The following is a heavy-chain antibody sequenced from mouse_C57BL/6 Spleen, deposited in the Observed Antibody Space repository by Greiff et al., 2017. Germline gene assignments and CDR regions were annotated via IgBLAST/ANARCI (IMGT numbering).Heavy chain of an antibody. V-gene: IGHV1-59*01. D-gene: IGHD3-2*02. Sequence: VQLQQSGAELVRPGTSVKLSCKASGYTFTSYWMHWVKQRPGQGLEWIGVIDPSDSYTNYNQKFKGKATLTVDTSSSTAYMQLSSLTSEDSAVYYCARAGSSGYAMDYWGQGTSVTVSS. J-gene: IGHJ4*01. CDR1: GYTFTSYW. CDR3: ARAGSSGYAMDY. CDR2: IDPSDSYT.